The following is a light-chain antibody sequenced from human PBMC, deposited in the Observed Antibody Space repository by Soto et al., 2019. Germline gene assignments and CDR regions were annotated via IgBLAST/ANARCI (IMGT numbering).Light chain of an antibody. CDR1: QGIGNS. J-gene: IGKJ3*01. V-gene: IGKV1-27*01. Sequence: DIKMTQSPSSLSASVGGRVTITCRARQGIGNSLAWYQQKPGKVPKLLIFAASTLQSGVPSRFSGSGSGTDFTLTISSLEPEDVATYYCLKYQSSPYTSGPGTTVDI. CDR2: AAS. CDR3: LKYQSSPYT.